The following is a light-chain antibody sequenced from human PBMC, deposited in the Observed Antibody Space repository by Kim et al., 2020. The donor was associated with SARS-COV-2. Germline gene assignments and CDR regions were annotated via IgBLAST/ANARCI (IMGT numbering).Light chain of an antibody. V-gene: IGLV3-19*01. CDR1: SLRSYY. CDR3: QSRDSGGKVV. Sequence: SSELTQDPVVSVALGQTVRITCQGDSLRSYYANWYQQKPRQAPLLVIYGRNNRPSGIPDRFSGSASGDTASLTISGTQAEDEADFYCQSRDSGGKVVFGGGTQLTVL. J-gene: IGLJ2*01. CDR2: GRN.